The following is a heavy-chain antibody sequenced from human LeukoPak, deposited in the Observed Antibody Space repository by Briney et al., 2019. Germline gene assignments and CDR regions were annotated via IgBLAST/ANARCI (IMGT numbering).Heavy chain of an antibody. Sequence: RTGGSLRLSCAASGFTFSSYGMSWVRQGPGKGLEWVSSISDTGSGTCYADSVKGRFTMSRDNSKNTLYLQMNSLRAEDTAVYYCAKNLLGSESFSWYFDLWGRGTLVTVSS. J-gene: IGHJ2*01. CDR2: ISDTGSGT. CDR1: GFTFSSYG. CDR3: AKNLLGSESFSWYFDL. V-gene: IGHV3-23*01. D-gene: IGHD1-26*01.